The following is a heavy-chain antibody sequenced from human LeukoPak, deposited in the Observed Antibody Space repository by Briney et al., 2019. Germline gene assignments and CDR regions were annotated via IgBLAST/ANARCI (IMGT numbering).Heavy chain of an antibody. CDR1: GGSFSGYY. J-gene: IGHJ6*03. D-gene: IGHD5-24*01. CDR2: MNQSGST. Sequence: PSETLSLTCAVYGGSFSGYYWSWIRQPPGKGLEWMGEMNQSGSTNYNPSLKSRVTISVDTSKNQFSLKLSSVTAADTAVYYCARVAQGRWLQLSAYYYYYYYMDVWGKGTTVTVSS. CDR3: ARVAQGRWLQLSAYYYYYYYMDV. V-gene: IGHV4-34*01.